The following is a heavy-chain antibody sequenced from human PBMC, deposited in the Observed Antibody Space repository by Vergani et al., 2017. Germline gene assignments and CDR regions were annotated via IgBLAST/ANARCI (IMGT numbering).Heavy chain of an antibody. Sequence: EVQLLESGGGLVQPGGSLRLSCAASGFTFSSYAMSWVRQAPGKGLEWVSAISGSGCSTYYADSVKGRFTISRDNSKNTLYLQMNSLRAEDTAVYYCAKGSDYYDSSGYYFGYWGQGTLVTVSS. V-gene: IGHV3-23*01. D-gene: IGHD3-22*01. CDR1: GFTFSSYA. CDR3: AKGSDYYDSSGYYFGY. J-gene: IGHJ4*02. CDR2: ISGSGCST.